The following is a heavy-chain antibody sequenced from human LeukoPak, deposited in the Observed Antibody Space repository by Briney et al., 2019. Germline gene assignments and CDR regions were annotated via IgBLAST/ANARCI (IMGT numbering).Heavy chain of an antibody. J-gene: IGHJ4*02. Sequence: GGSLRLSCAASGFTFSSYWMSWVRQALGKGLEWVANIKQDGSEKYYVDSVKGRFTISRDNAKNSLYLQMNSLRAEDTAVYYCARKAAAGRSAFDYWGQGTLVTVSS. CDR3: ARKAAAGRSAFDY. CDR1: GFTFSSYW. D-gene: IGHD6-13*01. V-gene: IGHV3-7*05. CDR2: IKQDGSEK.